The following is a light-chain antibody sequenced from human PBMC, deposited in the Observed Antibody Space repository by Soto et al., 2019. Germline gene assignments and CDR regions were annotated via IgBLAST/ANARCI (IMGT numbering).Light chain of an antibody. CDR3: QQYNNWPRT. CDR2: GVS. V-gene: IGKV3-15*01. CDR1: QLFSSN. Sequence: IVMTQSPAILCVSPGECVTLSCRASQLFSSNLAWYQHKPGQAPRLLIYGVSTRDTGVPDRFSGSASGTEFTLTISSLQSEDFAVYYCQQYNNWPRTFGQGTRLEIK. J-gene: IGKJ5*01.